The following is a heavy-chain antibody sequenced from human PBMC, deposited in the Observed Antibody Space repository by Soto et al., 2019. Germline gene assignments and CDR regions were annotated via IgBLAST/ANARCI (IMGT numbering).Heavy chain of an antibody. Sequence: PSETLSLTCTVSGGSISSSSYYWGWIRQPPGKGLEWIGSIYYSGSTYYNPSLKSRVTISVDTSKNQFSLKLSSVTAADTAVYYCRQLPTFYYYYYMDVWGKGTTVTVSS. D-gene: IGHD2-2*01. CDR2: IYYSGST. V-gene: IGHV4-39*01. J-gene: IGHJ6*03. CDR1: GGSISSSSYY. CDR3: RQLPTFYYYYYMDV.